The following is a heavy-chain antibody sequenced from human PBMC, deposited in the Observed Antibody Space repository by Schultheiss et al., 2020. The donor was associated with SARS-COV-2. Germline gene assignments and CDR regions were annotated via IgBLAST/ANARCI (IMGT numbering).Heavy chain of an antibody. CDR3: ARDFVEYSSFGDGMDV. CDR2: INANIGGT. V-gene: IGHV1-2*02. D-gene: IGHD6-6*01. CDR1: GYTFTGYY. Sequence: ASVKVSCKASGYTFTGYYIHWVRQAPGQGLEWMGWINANIGGTNYAQKFQGRLTMTRDTSISTAYMELSSLRSDDTAVYYCARDFVEYSSFGDGMDVWGQGTTVTVSS. J-gene: IGHJ6*02.